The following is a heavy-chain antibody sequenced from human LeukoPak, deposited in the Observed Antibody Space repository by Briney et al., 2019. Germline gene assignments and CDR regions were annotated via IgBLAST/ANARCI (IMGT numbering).Heavy chain of an antibody. Sequence: GGSLRLSCAASGFTFSSYSMNWVRQAPGKGLEWVSSINNNGYIYYADSVKGRFTISRDNAKNSLYLQMNSLRSEDTAVYYCARPVRSSGWYQWELGYWGQGTLVTVSS. CDR2: INNNGYI. D-gene: IGHD6-19*01. J-gene: IGHJ4*02. V-gene: IGHV3-21*04. CDR3: ARPVRSSGWYQWELGY. CDR1: GFTFSSYS.